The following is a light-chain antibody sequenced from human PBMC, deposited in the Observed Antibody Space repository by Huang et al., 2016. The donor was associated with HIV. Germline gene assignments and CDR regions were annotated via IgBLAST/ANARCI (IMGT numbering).Light chain of an antibody. J-gene: IGKJ4*01. CDR1: QNLNSY. Sequence: EIVMTQSPATLSVAPGKRVTLSCRASQNLNSYLAWYQQKPGQAPRLLMYDASTRATGFPAGFSGVGSGTEFTLTISSLQSEDFAVYYCQQYKDWPLTFGGGTKVEIK. V-gene: IGKV3-15*01. CDR3: QQYKDWPLT. CDR2: DAS.